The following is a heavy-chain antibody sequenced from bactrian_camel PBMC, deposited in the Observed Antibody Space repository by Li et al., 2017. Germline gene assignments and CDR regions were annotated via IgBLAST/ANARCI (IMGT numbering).Heavy chain of an antibody. CDR2: VENGGAI. CDR1: GLTYSLYC. J-gene: IGHJ4*01. D-gene: IGHD4*01. CDR3: VRPLNSDTVHEYGY. Sequence: VQLVESGGGSVQAGGSLRLSCAASGLTYSLYCRGWFRQAPGKAREVVATVENGGAINVADSVKGRFTISRDKAKNTLYLQMNALVTGDTAVYYCVRPLNSDTVHEYGYWGQGTQVTVS. V-gene: IGHV3S1*01.